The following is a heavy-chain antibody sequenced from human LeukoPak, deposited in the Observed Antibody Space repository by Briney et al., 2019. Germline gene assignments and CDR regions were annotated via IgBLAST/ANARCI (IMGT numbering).Heavy chain of an antibody. CDR2: IYSGGST. Sequence: TGGSLRLSCAASGFTVSSNYMSWVRQAPGKGLEWVSVIYSGGSTYYADSVKGRFTISRHNSKNTLYLQMNSLRAEDTAVYYCARYEILTPTYGMDVWGQGTTVTVSS. D-gene: IGHD3-9*01. V-gene: IGHV3-53*04. CDR3: ARYEILTPTYGMDV. J-gene: IGHJ6*02. CDR1: GFTVSSNY.